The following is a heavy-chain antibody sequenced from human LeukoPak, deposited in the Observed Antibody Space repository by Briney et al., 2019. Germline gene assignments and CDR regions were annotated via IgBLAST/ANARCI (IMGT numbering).Heavy chain of an antibody. J-gene: IGHJ2*01. CDR1: GGSFSGYY. CDR3: ARRRDVLWYFDL. Sequence: PSETLSLTCAVYGGSFSGYYWNWIRQPPGKGLEWIGYIYNSGSTKYNPSLESRVTISGDTSKNQFSLKLSAVTAADTAVYYCARRRDVLWYFDLWGRGTLVTVCS. CDR2: IYNSGST. V-gene: IGHV4-59*01. D-gene: IGHD6-6*01.